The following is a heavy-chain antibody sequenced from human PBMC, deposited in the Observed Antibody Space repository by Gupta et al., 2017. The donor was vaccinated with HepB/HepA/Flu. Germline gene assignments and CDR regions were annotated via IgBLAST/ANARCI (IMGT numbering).Heavy chain of an antibody. CDR3: AKDGWRWGGRFYFGN. D-gene: IGHD5-24*01. Sequence: EVQLLESGGGLVQPGESLRLSCAASGFTFGSYVMSWVRQAPGKGLEWVSGISGSGDITYYADSVKGRFTISRDISKNTLYLQMNSLRAEDTAVYYCAKDGWRWGGRFYFGNWGQGTLVTVSS. CDR1: GFTFGSYV. V-gene: IGHV3-23*01. J-gene: IGHJ4*02. CDR2: ISGSGDIT.